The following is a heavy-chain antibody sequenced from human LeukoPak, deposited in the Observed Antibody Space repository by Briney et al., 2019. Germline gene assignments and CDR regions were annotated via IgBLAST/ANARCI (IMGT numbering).Heavy chain of an antibody. CDR1: GGSISSYY. D-gene: IGHD3-10*01. Sequence: PSETLSLTCTVSGGSISSYYWGWIRQPPGKGLEWIGYIYYSGSTNYNPSLKSRVTISVDTSKNQFSLKLTSVTAADTAVYYCATNLYGSGNYFAYWGQGTLVTVSS. CDR3: ATNLYGSGNYFAY. J-gene: IGHJ4*02. V-gene: IGHV4-59*08. CDR2: IYYSGST.